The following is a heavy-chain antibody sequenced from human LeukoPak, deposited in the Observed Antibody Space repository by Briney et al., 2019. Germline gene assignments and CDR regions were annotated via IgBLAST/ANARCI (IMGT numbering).Heavy chain of an antibody. Sequence: ASVKVSCKASGYTFTGYYMHWVRQAPGQGLEWMGWINPNSGGTNYAQKFQGRVTMTTDTSTSTAYMELRSLRSDDTAVYYCARENSTTDAFDIWGQGTMVTVSS. D-gene: IGHD4-17*01. J-gene: IGHJ3*02. CDR1: GYTFTGYY. CDR3: ARENSTTDAFDI. CDR2: INPNSGGT. V-gene: IGHV1-2*02.